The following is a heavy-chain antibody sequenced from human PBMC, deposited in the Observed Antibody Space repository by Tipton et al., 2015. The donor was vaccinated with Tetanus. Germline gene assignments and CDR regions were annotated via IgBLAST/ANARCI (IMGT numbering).Heavy chain of an antibody. D-gene: IGHD6-13*01. V-gene: IGHV3-48*01. J-gene: IGHJ5*02. CDR1: GFNFKTLG. CDR2: ISSSGTTM. CDR3: AKALGSSAWYGT. Sequence: SLRLSCAASGFNFKTLGINWVRQAPGKGLEWISYISSSGTTMYYADSVKGRFTISRDNSKNTLSLQMNSLRGEDTAVYYCAKALGSSAWYGTWGQGTLVTVSS.